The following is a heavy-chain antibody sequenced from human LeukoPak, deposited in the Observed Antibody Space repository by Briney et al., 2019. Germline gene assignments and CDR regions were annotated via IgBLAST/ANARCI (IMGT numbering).Heavy chain of an antibody. Sequence: ASVKVSCKVSGYTLTELSMHWVRQAPGKGLEWMGGFDPEDGETIYAQKFQGRVTMTTDTSTSTAYMELSSLTSDDTAVYYCASKGAGYCRATRCQGAFDIWGQGTMVTISS. CDR1: GYTLTELS. CDR2: FDPEDGET. J-gene: IGHJ3*02. D-gene: IGHD2-15*01. CDR3: ASKGAGYCRATRCQGAFDI. V-gene: IGHV1-24*01.